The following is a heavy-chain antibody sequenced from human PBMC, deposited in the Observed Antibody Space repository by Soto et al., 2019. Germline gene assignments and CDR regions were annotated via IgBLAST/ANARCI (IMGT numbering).Heavy chain of an antibody. CDR3: ARSQRGRTAFTFDY. D-gene: IGHD3-16*01. Sequence: PGESLKISCKGSGYSFTSYWISWVRQMPGKGLEWMGRIDPSDSYTNYSPSFQGHVTISADKSISTAYLQWSSLKASDTAVYFCARSQRGRTAFTFDYWGQGALVTVSS. J-gene: IGHJ4*02. CDR2: IDPSDSYT. CDR1: GYSFTSYW. V-gene: IGHV5-10-1*01.